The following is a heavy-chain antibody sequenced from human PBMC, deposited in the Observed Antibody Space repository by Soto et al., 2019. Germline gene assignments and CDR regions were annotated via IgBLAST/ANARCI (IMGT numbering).Heavy chain of an antibody. V-gene: IGHV3-66*01. J-gene: IGHJ6*03. CDR2: IYSGGST. Sequence: GGSLRLSCAASGFTVSSNYMSWVRQAPGKGLEWVSVIYSGGSTYYADSVKGRFTISRDNSKNRLYLQMNSLRAEDTAVYYCARDLSGYDTFYYYYYMDVWGKGTTVTVSS. CDR1: GFTVSSNY. D-gene: IGHD5-12*01. CDR3: ARDLSGYDTFYYYYYMDV.